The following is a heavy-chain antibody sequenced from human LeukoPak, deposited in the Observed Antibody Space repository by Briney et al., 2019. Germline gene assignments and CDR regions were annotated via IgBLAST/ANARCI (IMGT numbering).Heavy chain of an antibody. CDR2: INPNSGGT. CDR3: ARVGVAAAGKKKAVDY. CDR1: GGTFSSYA. J-gene: IGHJ4*02. D-gene: IGHD6-13*01. V-gene: IGHV1-2*02. Sequence: ASVKVSCKASGGTFSSYAISWVRHAPGQGVEWMGWINPNSGGTNYAQKFQGRVTMTRDTSISTAYMELSSLRSEDTAVYYCARVGVAAAGKKKAVDYWGQGTLVTVSS.